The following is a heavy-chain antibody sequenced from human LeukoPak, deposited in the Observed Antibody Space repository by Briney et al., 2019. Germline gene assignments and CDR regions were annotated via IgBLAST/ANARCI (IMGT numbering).Heavy chain of an antibody. V-gene: IGHV3-23*01. CDR2: ISGGADST. Sequence: PGGSLRLSCTASGFTISSYGMSWVRQTPGKGLEWVSAISGGADSTYYADSVKGRFTISRDTSKNTLYLQMDSLKAEDTAIYYRAKDSPVCTYWGQGTLVTVSS. CDR3: AKDSPVCTY. CDR1: GFTISSYG. J-gene: IGHJ4*02. D-gene: IGHD2-8*01.